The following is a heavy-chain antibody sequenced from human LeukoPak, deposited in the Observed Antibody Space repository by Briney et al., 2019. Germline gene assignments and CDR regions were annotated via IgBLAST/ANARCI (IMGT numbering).Heavy chain of an antibody. CDR1: GYTLTELS. D-gene: IGHD3-22*01. CDR2: FDPEDGGT. Sequence: ASVKVSCKVSGYTLTELSMHWVRQAPGKGLEWMGGFDPEDGGTIYAQKFQGRVTMTEDTSTDTAYMELSSLRSEDTAVYYCATPRPYYYDSSGYDSFDYWGQGTLVTVSS. J-gene: IGHJ4*02. V-gene: IGHV1-24*01. CDR3: ATPRPYYYDSSGYDSFDY.